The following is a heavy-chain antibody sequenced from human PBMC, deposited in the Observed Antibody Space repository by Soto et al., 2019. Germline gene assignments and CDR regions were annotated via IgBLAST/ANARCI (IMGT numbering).Heavy chain of an antibody. CDR2: IYPGDSDT. J-gene: IGHJ5*02. Sequence: GESLKISCKGSGYSFTSYWIGWVRQMPGKGLEWMGIIYPGDSDTRYSPSFQGQVTISADKSISTAYLQWSSLKASDTAMYYCARIPLGYCSSTSCAWFDPWGQGTLVTVSS. D-gene: IGHD2-2*01. CDR1: GYSFTSYW. V-gene: IGHV5-51*01. CDR3: ARIPLGYCSSTSCAWFDP.